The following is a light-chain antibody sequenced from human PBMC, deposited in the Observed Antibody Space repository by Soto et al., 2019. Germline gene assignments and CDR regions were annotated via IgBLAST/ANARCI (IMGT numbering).Light chain of an antibody. Sequence: DIPMTQSPSSLSASVGDRVTITCRASESISNYLNWYQHKPGRAPKLLIYAASSLQSGVPSRFSGSGSGTDFTLTITTLQPEDFATYYCQQSYSSPRTFGQGTKVEIK. CDR3: QQSYSSPRT. J-gene: IGKJ1*01. CDR2: AAS. V-gene: IGKV1-39*01. CDR1: ESISNY.